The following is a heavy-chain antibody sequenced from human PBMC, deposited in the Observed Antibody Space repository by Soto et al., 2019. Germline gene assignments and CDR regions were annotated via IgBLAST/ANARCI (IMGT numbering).Heavy chain of an antibody. D-gene: IGHD6-19*01. Sequence: PGGSLRLSCAASGFTFSNDAMNWVRQAPGKGLEWVSVISGSGDRAYNADSVQGRFTISRDNSKNTLYLQMNSLRAEDTAIYYCVREDKGWYSPGSFDFWGRGTMVTFSS. CDR1: GFTFSNDA. V-gene: IGHV3-23*01. CDR2: ISGSGDRA. CDR3: VREDKGWYSPGSFDF. J-gene: IGHJ3*01.